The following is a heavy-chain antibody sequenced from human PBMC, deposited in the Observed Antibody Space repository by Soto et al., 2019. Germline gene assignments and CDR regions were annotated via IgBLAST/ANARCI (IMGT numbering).Heavy chain of an antibody. D-gene: IGHD2-2*02. CDR3: ARVPHCSSTSCYSYFDY. Sequence: VGSLRLSCAASGFTFSSYWMHWVRQAPGKGLVWVSRMNSDGSSTTYADSVKGRSTISRDNAKNTLYLQMTSLRAEDTAVYYCARVPHCSSTSCYSYFDYWGQGTLVTVSS. CDR2: MNSDGSST. V-gene: IGHV3-74*01. CDR1: GFTFSSYW. J-gene: IGHJ4*02.